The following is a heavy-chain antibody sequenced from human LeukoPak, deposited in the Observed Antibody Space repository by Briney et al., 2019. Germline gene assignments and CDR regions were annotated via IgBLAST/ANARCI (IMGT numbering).Heavy chain of an antibody. Sequence: TGGSLRLSCAVSGITFTTIDVSWVRQAPGKGLEWVAVISYDGSNKYYADSVKGRFTISRDNSKNTLYLQMNSLRAEDTAVYYCARGRRGRWLPFDYWGQGTLVTVSS. CDR1: GITFTTID. V-gene: IGHV3-30-3*01. CDR3: ARGRRGRWLPFDY. CDR2: ISYDGSNK. J-gene: IGHJ4*02. D-gene: IGHD5-24*01.